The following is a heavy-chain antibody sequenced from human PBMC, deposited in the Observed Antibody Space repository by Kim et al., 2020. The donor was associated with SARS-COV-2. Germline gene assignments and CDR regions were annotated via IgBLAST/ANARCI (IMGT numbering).Heavy chain of an antibody. D-gene: IGHD6-13*01. V-gene: IGHV3-33*01. J-gene: IGHJ4*01. Sequence: GGSLRLSCVGSGFTFSDYGMHWVRQAPGKGLEWVALNWHDGSHKFYTDSVKGRFTISRENSKNTLYLQMNSLRVDDTAVYYCTRDISSWYFDYSGQGTLVTVSS. CDR3: TRDISSWYFDY. CDR2: NWHDGSHK. CDR1: GFTFSDYG.